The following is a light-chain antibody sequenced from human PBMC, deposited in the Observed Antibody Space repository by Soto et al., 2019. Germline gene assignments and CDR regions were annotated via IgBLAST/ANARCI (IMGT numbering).Light chain of an antibody. V-gene: IGLV2-14*03. CDR2: GVS. CDR1: SSYVGGYNY. J-gene: IGLJ2*01. CDR3: SSYTSSNTLG. Sequence: QSVLTQPASVSGSPGQSITISCTGTSSYVGGYNYVSWYQHHPGKAPKLMIYGVSSRPSGVSNRFSGSKSGNTASLTISGLQAEDEADYYCSSYTSSNTLGFGGGTKVTVL.